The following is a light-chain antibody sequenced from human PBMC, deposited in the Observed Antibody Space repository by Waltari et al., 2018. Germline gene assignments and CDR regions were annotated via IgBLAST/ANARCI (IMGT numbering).Light chain of an antibody. CDR2: WAS. V-gene: IGKV4-1*01. Sequence: DIVMTQSPDSLPVSLGERATNTCKSDQSVSYSSNNKNYLAWYRQKPGQPPQLLISWASTREFGVPDRFSGSGSGTDFTLTISSLQAEDVAVYYCQQYYAVPPTFGPGTKVEIK. J-gene: IGKJ1*01. CDR1: QSVSYSSNNKNY. CDR3: QQYYAVPPT.